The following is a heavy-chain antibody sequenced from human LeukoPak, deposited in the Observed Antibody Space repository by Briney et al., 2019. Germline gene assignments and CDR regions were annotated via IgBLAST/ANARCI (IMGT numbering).Heavy chain of an antibody. V-gene: IGHV4-34*01. CDR1: GGSFSEYY. Sequence: SETLSLTCAVYGGSFSEYYWTWVRQPPGKGLEWIGEIGDNGSTYYNPSLKSRVTISVDTSKNQFSLNLYSVTAADTAVYYCARHYYGSGINWFDPWGQGTLVTVSS. CDR2: IGDNGST. D-gene: IGHD3-10*01. CDR3: ARHYYGSGINWFDP. J-gene: IGHJ5*02.